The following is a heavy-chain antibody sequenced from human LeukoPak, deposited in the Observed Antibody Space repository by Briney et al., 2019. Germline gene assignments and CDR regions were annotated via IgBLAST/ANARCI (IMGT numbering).Heavy chain of an antibody. CDR1: GGSISSGGYS. CDR2: IYHSGST. J-gene: IGHJ5*02. Sequence: SETLSLTCAVSGGSISSGGYSWSWIRQPPGKGLEWIGYIYHSGSTYYNPSLKSRVTISVDRSKNQFSLKLSSVTAADTAVYYCARVNTVTKGADWFDPWGQGTLVTVSS. D-gene: IGHD4-11*01. V-gene: IGHV4-30-2*01. CDR3: ARVNTVTKGADWFDP.